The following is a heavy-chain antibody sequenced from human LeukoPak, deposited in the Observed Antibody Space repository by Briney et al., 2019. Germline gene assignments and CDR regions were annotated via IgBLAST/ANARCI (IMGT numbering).Heavy chain of an antibody. Sequence: SETLSLTCTVSVGSFSSDYWSWIREPPGKGLWWIGDIYYSGSTNYNPSLKSRVTISLDTSKNQCSLNLSSVTAADTAVYYCARQGGYYDFWRGYLDIWGQGTMVTVSS. CDR2: IYYSGST. J-gene: IGHJ3*02. CDR1: VGSFSSDY. V-gene: IGHV4-59*08. D-gene: IGHD3-3*01. CDR3: ARQGGYYDFWRGYLDI.